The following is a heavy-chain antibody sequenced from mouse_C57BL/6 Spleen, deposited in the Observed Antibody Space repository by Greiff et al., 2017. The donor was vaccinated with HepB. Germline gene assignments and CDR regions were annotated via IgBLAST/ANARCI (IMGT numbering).Heavy chain of an antibody. V-gene: IGHV14-4*01. D-gene: IGHD1-1*01. CDR3: TTNYGSQFAY. J-gene: IGHJ3*01. CDR2: IDPENGDT. CDR1: GFNIKDDY. Sequence: VQLQQSGAELVRPGASVKLSCTASGFNIKDDYMHWVKQRPEQGLEWIGWIDPENGDTEYASKFQGKATITADTSSNTAYLQLSSLTSEDTAVYYCTTNYGSQFAYWGQGTLVTVSA.